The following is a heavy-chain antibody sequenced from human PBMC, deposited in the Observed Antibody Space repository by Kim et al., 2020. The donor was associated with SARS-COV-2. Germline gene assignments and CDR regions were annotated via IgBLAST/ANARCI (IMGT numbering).Heavy chain of an antibody. CDR3: ARDLMVAGTYAFDI. V-gene: IGHV4-59*01. J-gene: IGHJ3*02. D-gene: IGHD2-15*01. Sequence: NPPLKRRVPISVDTSKNQFSLKLSSVTAADTAVYYCARDLMVAGTYAFDIWGQGTMVTVSS.